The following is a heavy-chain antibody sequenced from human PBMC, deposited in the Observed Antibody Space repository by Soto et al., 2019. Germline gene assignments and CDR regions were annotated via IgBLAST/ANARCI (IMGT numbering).Heavy chain of an antibody. CDR3: ARDMAPAYCSSTSCYHRYYYYGMDV. V-gene: IGHV4-30-4*01. Sequence: SETLSLTCTVSGGSISSGDYYWSWIRQPPGEGLEWIGYIYYSGSTYYNPSLKSRVTISVDTTKNQFSLKLSSVTAADTAVYYCARDMAPAYCSSTSCYHRYYYYGMDVWGQGTTLTVSS. J-gene: IGHJ6*02. D-gene: IGHD2-2*01. CDR2: IYYSGST. CDR1: GGSISSGDYY.